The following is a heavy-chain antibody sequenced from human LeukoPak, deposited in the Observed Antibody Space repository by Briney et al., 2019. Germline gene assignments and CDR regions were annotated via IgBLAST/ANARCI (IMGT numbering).Heavy chain of an antibody. Sequence: SVKVSCKASGGTFSSYTISWVRQAPGQGLEWMGRIIPILGIANYAQKFQGRVTITADKSTSTAYMELSSPRSEDTAVYYCARSAVDTAMGADFDYWGQGTLVTVSS. CDR2: IIPILGIA. CDR1: GGTFSSYT. D-gene: IGHD5-18*01. V-gene: IGHV1-69*02. CDR3: ARSAVDTAMGADFDY. J-gene: IGHJ4*02.